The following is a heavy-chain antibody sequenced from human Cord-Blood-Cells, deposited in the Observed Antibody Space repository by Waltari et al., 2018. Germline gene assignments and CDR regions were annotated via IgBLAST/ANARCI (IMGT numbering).Heavy chain of an antibody. CDR3: ATGGDCSSTSCFADNWFDP. D-gene: IGHD2-2*01. CDR1: GGTFGSYA. J-gene: IGHJ5*02. Sequence: QVQLVQSGAEVKKPGSSVKVSCTASGGTFGSYATRWVRQAPGQGVEWMGGIIPIFGTANYAQKFQGRVTITADKSTSTAYMELSSLRSEDTAVYYCATGGDCSSTSCFADNWFDPWGQGTLVTVSS. CDR2: IIPIFGTA. V-gene: IGHV1-69*06.